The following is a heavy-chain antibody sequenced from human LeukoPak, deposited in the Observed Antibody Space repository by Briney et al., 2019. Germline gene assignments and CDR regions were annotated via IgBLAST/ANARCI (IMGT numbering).Heavy chain of an antibody. J-gene: IGHJ6*02. D-gene: IGHD6-13*01. CDR1: GYTFTSYG. Sequence: ASVKVSCKASGYTFTSYGISWVRQAPGQGLEWMGWISAYNGNTNYAQKLQGRVTMTTDTSTSTAYMELRSLRSDDTAVYYCARMGRTGYSSSWYGTAYYYYGMDVWGQGTMVTVSS. CDR3: ARMGRTGYSSSWYGTAYYYYGMDV. CDR2: ISAYNGNT. V-gene: IGHV1-18*01.